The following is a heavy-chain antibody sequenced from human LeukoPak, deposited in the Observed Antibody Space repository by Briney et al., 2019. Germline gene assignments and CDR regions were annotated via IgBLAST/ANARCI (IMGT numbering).Heavy chain of an antibody. CDR2: ISGSGGST. V-gene: IGHV3-23*01. Sequence: GGSLRLSCAASGFTFSSYSMNWVRQAPGKGLEWVSAISGSGGSTYYADSVKGRFTISRDNSKNTLYLQMNSLRAEDTAVYYCAKGTERDFWSGYSFDYWGQGTLVTVSS. CDR1: GFTFSSYS. J-gene: IGHJ4*02. D-gene: IGHD3-3*01. CDR3: AKGTERDFWSGYSFDY.